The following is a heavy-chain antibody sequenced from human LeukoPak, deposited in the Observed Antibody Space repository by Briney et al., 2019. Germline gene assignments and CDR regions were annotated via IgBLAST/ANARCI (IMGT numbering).Heavy chain of an antibody. V-gene: IGHV4-4*02. CDR2: IYHSGST. CDR1: GGSISSSDW. J-gene: IGHJ3*02. Sequence: SETLSLTCAVSGGSISSSDWWSWVRQPPGKGLEWIGEIYHSGSTNYNPSLKSRVTISVDKSKNQFSLKLSSVTAADTAVYYCARDIAKVSRWSAFDIWGQGTMVTVSS. CDR3: ARDIAKVSRWSAFDI. D-gene: IGHD5-24*01.